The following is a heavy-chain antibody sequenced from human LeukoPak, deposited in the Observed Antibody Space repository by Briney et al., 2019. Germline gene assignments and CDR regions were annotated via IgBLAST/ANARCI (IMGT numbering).Heavy chain of an antibody. V-gene: IGHV3-48*03. CDR2: ISSTAGTT. D-gene: IGHD5-18*01. J-gene: IGHJ4*02. CDR3: ARQQQQLWYD. CDR1: GFXFSSYE. Sequence: PGGSLRLSCAASGFXFSSYEINWVRQAPGKGQEWVSYISSTAGTTYYADSVKGRFTISRDNAKNSLYLQMNSLRAEDTAVYFCARQQQQLWYDWGQGTLVTVSS.